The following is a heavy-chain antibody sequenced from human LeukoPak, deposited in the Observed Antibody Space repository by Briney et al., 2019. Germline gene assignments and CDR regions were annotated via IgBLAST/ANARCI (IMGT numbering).Heavy chain of an antibody. V-gene: IGHV4-38-2*02. Sequence: SETLSLTCTVSNYSISSGYYWGWIRQPPGKGLEWIGSIYHSGSTYYNPSLKSRVTISVDTSKNQFSLQLSSVTAADTAVYYCARVLDYYGSGSRDFDYWGQGTLVTVSS. CDR1: NYSISSGYY. CDR2: IYHSGST. J-gene: IGHJ4*02. D-gene: IGHD3-10*01. CDR3: ARVLDYYGSGSRDFDY.